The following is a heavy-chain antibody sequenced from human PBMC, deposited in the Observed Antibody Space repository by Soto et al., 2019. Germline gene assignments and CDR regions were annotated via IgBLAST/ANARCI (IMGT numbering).Heavy chain of an antibody. J-gene: IGHJ4*02. CDR1: GGSFSTRGYY. Sequence: SETLSLTCSVSGGSFSTRGYYWAWIRQPPGKGLEWIGSIYYSGSTYYNPSLKSRVTISVDTSKNQFSLKLSSVTAADTAVYYCAMTKRSGPTSGYFDYWGQGTLVTVSS. CDR3: AMTKRSGPTSGYFDY. CDR2: IYYSGST. V-gene: IGHV4-39*01. D-gene: IGHD4-17*01.